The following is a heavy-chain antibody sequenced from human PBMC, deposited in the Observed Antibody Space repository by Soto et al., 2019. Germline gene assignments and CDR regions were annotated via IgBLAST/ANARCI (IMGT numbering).Heavy chain of an antibody. CDR3: ARESRGTTATLDDYYFYVDG. Sequence: QVQLVQSGAKVKKPGASVMVSCKASGYAFSQFYIHWMLQSPGQGMEWMGWINPNSGRTKFAQNFQGWVTMTRDTSIKTVYMELSGLTSDAMAVYYCARESRGTTATLDDYYFYVDGWGTGTTVTGSS. V-gene: IGHV1-2*04. CDR1: GYAFSQFY. D-gene: IGHD3-10*01. J-gene: IGHJ6*03. CDR2: INPNSGRT.